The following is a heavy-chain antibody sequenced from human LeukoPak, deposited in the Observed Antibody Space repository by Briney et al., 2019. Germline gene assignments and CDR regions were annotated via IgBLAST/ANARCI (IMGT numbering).Heavy chain of an antibody. CDR3: AREVVALDY. D-gene: IGHD2-15*01. CDR1: GFTLSSYG. V-gene: IGHV3-48*01. CDR2: ISSSTSTI. Sequence: GGSLRLSCAASGFTLSSYGVNWVRQAPGKGLEWVSYISSSTSTITYADSVRGRFTISRDNAENSLYLQMNSLRAEDTAVYYCAREVVALDYWGQGTLVSVSS. J-gene: IGHJ4*02.